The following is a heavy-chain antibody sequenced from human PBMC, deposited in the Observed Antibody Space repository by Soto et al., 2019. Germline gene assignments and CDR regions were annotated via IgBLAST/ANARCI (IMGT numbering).Heavy chain of an antibody. V-gene: IGHV1-46*01. Sequence: EASVKVSCKASGYTFISYYMHWVRQAPGQGLEWMGIINPSGGSTSYAQKFQGRVTMTRDTSTSTVYMELSSLRSEDTAVYYCARDQPIRDYGMDVWGQGTTVTVSS. CDR1: GYTFISYY. CDR2: INPSGGST. CDR3: ARDQPIRDYGMDV. D-gene: IGHD2-21*01. J-gene: IGHJ6*02.